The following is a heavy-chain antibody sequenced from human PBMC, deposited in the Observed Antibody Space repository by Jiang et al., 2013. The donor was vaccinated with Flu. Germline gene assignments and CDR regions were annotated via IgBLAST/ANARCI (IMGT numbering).Heavy chain of an antibody. CDR3: ARARNYFDSSGYYDGEAFDI. J-gene: IGHJ3*02. CDR2: IYYSGST. Sequence: SGSGLVKPSETLSLTCTVSGASISSYYWSWIRQPPGKGLEWIGYIYYSGSTNYNPSLKSRVTFSVDTSRNQFSLTLNSVTAADTALYYCARARNYFDSSGYYDGEAFDIWGQGTMVTVSS. D-gene: IGHD3-22*01. V-gene: IGHV4-59*01. CDR1: GASISSYY.